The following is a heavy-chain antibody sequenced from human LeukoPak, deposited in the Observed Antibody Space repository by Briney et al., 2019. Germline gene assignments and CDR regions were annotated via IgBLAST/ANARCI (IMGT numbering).Heavy chain of an antibody. CDR2: ISAYNGNT. V-gene: IGHV1-18*01. D-gene: IGHD1-26*01. J-gene: IGHJ6*03. CDR1: GYTFTSYG. CDR3: ARVIGGSYYYYYYMDV. Sequence: ASVKVSCKASGYTFTSYGISWVRQAPGQGLEWMGWISAYNGNTNYAQKLQGRVTMTTDTSTSKGYMELRSLRSDDPAVYYCARVIGGSYYYYYYMDVWGKGTTVTISS.